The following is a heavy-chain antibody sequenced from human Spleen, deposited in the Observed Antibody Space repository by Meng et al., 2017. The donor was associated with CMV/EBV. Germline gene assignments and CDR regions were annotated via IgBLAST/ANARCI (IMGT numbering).Heavy chain of an antibody. Sequence: ASVKVSCKVAGYTLIELSMQWVRQAPGKGLEWMGGFDPEDGETIYAQKFQGRVTMTEDTSTDTAYMELSSLRSEDTAVYYCARTSGSYYYYGMDVWGQGTTVTVSS. CDR2: FDPEDGET. V-gene: IGHV1-24*01. CDR3: ARTSGSYYYYGMDV. J-gene: IGHJ6*02. D-gene: IGHD1-26*01. CDR1: GYTLIELS.